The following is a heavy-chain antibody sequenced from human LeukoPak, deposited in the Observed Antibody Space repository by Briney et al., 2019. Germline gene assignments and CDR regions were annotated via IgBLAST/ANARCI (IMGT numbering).Heavy chain of an antibody. V-gene: IGHV3-30-3*01. J-gene: IGHJ4*02. CDR2: ISCDGSNK. CDR3: AGYYYDSSGSFDY. CDR1: GFTFSSYA. D-gene: IGHD3-22*01. Sequence: PGRSLRLSCAASGFTFSSYAMHWVRQAPGKGLEWVAVISCDGSNKYYADSVKGRFTISRDNSKNTLYLQMNSLRAEDTAVYYCAGYYYDSSGSFDYWGQGTLVTVSS.